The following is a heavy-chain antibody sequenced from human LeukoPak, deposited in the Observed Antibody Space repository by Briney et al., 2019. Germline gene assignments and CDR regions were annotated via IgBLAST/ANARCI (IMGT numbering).Heavy chain of an antibody. CDR3: AVSNGGYGP. CDR1: AFNFTAYW. Sequence: GGSLRLSCGSTAFNFTAYWMHWVRQDPRQGLLWVARINSDGTTTNYADSVEGRSTISRDNAKNTLFLQMNSLRAEDTAVYFCAVSNGGYGPWGQGALVTVSS. V-gene: IGHV3-74*01. CDR2: INSDGTTT. D-gene: IGHD5-12*01. J-gene: IGHJ5*02.